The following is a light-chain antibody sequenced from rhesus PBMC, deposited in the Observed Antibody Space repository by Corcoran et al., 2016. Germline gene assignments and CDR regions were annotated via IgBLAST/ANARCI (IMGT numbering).Light chain of an antibody. CDR2: RAP. Sequence: DIQMIQSPSSLSASVGDRVTITCRASQGISNWLAWYQQKPGKAPKLLIYRAPNLETGVPSRFSGSGSGTDFTLTISSLQPEDIATYYCQQHDNSPYSFGQGTKVEIK. V-gene: IGKV1-69*01. CDR3: QQHDNSPYS. CDR1: QGISNW. J-gene: IGKJ2*01.